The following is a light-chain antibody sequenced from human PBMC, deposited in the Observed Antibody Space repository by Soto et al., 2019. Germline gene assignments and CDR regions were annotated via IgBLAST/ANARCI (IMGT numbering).Light chain of an antibody. CDR1: SSDVGGYNY. J-gene: IGLJ2*01. CDR2: EVT. V-gene: IGLV2-14*01. Sequence: QSVLAQPASVSGSPGQSITISCTGTSSDVGGYNYVSWYQQQPGKAPKLMIYEVTNRPSGVSNRFSGSKSGNTASLIISGLQAEDEADYYCTSYTSSNTLVIGGGTKVTVL. CDR3: TSYTSSNTLV.